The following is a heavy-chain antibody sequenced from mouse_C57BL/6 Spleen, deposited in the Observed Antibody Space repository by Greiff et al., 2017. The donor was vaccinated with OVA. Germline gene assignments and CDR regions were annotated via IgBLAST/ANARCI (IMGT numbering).Heavy chain of an antibody. Sequence: QVQLQQPGAELVKPGASVKLSCKASGYTFTSYWMQWVKQRPGQGLEWIGEIDPSASYTNYNQKFKGKATLTVDTSSSTAYMQLSSLTSEDSAVYYCARSGVVADYWGQGTTLTVSS. CDR3: ARSGVVADY. CDR2: IDPSASYT. D-gene: IGHD1-1*01. V-gene: IGHV1-50*01. CDR1: GYTFTSYW. J-gene: IGHJ2*01.